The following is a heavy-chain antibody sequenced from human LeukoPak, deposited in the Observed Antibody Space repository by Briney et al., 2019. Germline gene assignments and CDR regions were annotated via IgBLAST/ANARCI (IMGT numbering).Heavy chain of an antibody. J-gene: IGHJ5*02. Sequence: GGSLRLSCAASGFIVNTNYMSWVRQAPGKGLEWVSVIYSGGSTYYADSVKGRFTISRDNSKNTLYLQMNSLRAEDTAVYYCARDKGYYDSSGYSFRWFDPWGQGTLVTVSS. V-gene: IGHV3-53*01. D-gene: IGHD3-22*01. CDR3: ARDKGYYDSSGYSFRWFDP. CDR1: GFIVNTNY. CDR2: IYSGGST.